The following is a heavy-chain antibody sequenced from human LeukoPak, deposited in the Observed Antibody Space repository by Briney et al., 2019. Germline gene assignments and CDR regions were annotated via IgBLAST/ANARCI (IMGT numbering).Heavy chain of an antibody. CDR1: GYTLTELS. D-gene: IGHD4-23*01. CDR3: ATTDPDGGNSDFDY. CDR2: FDPEDGET. Sequence: ASVKVSCKVSGYTLTELSMHWVRQAPGKGLEWMGGFDPEDGETIYAQKFQGRVTMTGDTSTDTAYMELSSLRSEDTAVYYCATTDPDGGNSDFDYWGQGTLVTVSS. J-gene: IGHJ4*02. V-gene: IGHV1-24*01.